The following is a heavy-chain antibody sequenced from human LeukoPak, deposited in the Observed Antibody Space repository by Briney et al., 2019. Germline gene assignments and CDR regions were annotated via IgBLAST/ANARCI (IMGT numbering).Heavy chain of an antibody. CDR2: ISSRSSHI. V-gene: IGHV3-21*01. CDR1: GFTFSSYS. Sequence: GGSLRLSCAASGFTFSSYSMTWVRQAPGKGLEWVSSISSRSSHIHYADSVKGRFTISRDNAKNSLYPQMNSLSAEDTAVYYCARGGGYGDYAGEIDYWGQGTLVTVSS. D-gene: IGHD4-17*01. CDR3: ARGGGYGDYAGEIDY. J-gene: IGHJ4*02.